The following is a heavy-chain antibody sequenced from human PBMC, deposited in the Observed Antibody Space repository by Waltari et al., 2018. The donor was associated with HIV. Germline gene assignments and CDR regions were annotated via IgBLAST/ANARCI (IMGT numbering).Heavy chain of an antibody. CDR1: NGTIGNNY. V-gene: IGHV3-53*02. CDR3: AIGVRYLGP. J-gene: IGHJ5*02. CDR2: IYTDDTV. Sequence: VTTGGKLIQPGGSLRLSCVGSNGTIGNNYVSWVRQSPEQGLEWVSVIYTDDTVHYSDSVRGRFVISRVKSKNTVSLLLNNLLFEDTAVYYCAIGVRYLGPWGQGTLVTVS. D-gene: IGHD2-8*01.